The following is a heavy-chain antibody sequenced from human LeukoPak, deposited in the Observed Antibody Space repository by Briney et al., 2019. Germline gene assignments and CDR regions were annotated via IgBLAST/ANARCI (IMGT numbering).Heavy chain of an antibody. Sequence: PGGSPRLSCTASGFTFRSYVMNWVRLAPGKGLAWVSVIGTDGRITDYEDSVKGRFTISRDNSKNTIYLKANSLRLEDTAVYYCAAYYYDPRSSSRGGFDYWGQGVLVTVSS. J-gene: IGHJ4*02. D-gene: IGHD3-10*01. CDR1: GFTFRSYV. CDR2: IGTDGRIT. CDR3: AAYYYDPRSSSRGGFDY. V-gene: IGHV3-23*01.